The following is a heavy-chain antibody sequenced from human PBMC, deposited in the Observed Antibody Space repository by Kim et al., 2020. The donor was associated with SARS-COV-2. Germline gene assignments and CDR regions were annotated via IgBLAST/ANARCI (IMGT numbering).Heavy chain of an antibody. Sequence: SETLSLTCTVSGGSISSSSYYWGWIRQPPGKGLEWIGSIYYSGSTYYNPSLKSRVTISVDTSKNQFSLKLSSVTAADTAVYYCAEGSGSPGYYYYGMDVWGQGTTVTVSS. V-gene: IGHV4-39*01. CDR1: GGSISSSSYY. CDR3: AEGSGSPGYYYYGMDV. CDR2: IYYSGST. D-gene: IGHD3-10*01. J-gene: IGHJ6*02.